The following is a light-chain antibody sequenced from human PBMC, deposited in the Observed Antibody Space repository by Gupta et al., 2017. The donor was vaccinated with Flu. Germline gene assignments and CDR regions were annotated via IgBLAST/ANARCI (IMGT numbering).Light chain of an antibody. V-gene: IGLV1-44*01. CDR3: AAWDDGLSGHWL. Sequence: SVLTQPPSASGLPGQRVAISCSGSRSNVGTYSVNWYHQVPGTAPKLLIYSDSQRPPGVPDRFSASKSGTSASLAISGLQSADEGDYFCAAWDDGLSGHWLFGGGTRLTVL. J-gene: IGLJ3*02. CDR1: RSNVGTYS. CDR2: SDS.